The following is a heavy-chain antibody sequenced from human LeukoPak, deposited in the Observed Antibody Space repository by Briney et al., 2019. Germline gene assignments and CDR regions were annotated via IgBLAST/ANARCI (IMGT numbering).Heavy chain of an antibody. CDR3: ARDGLADIVVVPAAIPFGNWFDP. V-gene: IGHV4-34*01. CDR2: INHSGST. J-gene: IGHJ5*02. D-gene: IGHD2-2*02. Sequence: SETLSLTCAVYGGSFSGYYWSWIRQPPGKGLEWIGEINHSGSTNYNPSLKSRVTISVDTSKNQFSLKLSSVTAADTAVYYCARDGLADIVVVPAAIPFGNWFDPWGQGTLVTVSS. CDR1: GGSFSGYY.